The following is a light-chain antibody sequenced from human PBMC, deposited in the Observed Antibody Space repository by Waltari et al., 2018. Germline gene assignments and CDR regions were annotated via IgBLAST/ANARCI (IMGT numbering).Light chain of an antibody. V-gene: IGKV1-17*01. CDR2: YAN. CDR1: QGINNY. CDR3: QQGNVYPLT. J-gene: IGKJ4*01. Sequence: DIQMSQPPSSPSPSVGDRITITCRAIQGINNYLNWYQQKPGKAPKVLIYYANYLASAFPSRFSGSGAGTEFDLTISSLHTEDFATYYCQQGNVYPLTFGGGTKVE.